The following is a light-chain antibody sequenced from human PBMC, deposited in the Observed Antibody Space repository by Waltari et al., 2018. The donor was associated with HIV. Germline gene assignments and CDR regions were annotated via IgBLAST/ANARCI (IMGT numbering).Light chain of an antibody. Sequence: DIQMTQSPSSLSASVGDTVSITCRASQDISNSVSWFQQQPGKVPKLLVHRAFILQRGVSSRFRGSGSGTEYTLTISGLQAEDFATYFCQQYYGVPLTFGGGTRVDI. J-gene: IGKJ4*01. V-gene: IGKV1-NL1*01. CDR3: QQYYGVPLT. CDR2: RAF. CDR1: QDISNS.